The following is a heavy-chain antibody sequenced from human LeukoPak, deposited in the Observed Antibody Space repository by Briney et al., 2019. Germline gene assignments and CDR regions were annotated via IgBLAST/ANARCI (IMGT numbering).Heavy chain of an antibody. CDR3: AKSIVVVPAAIFDY. Sequence: GASLRLSCAASGFTFSSYAMSWVRQAPGKGLEWVSAISGSGGSTYYADSVKGRVTISRDNSKNTLYLQMNSLRAEDTAVYYCAKSIVVVPAAIFDYWGQGTLVTVSS. CDR2: ISGSGGST. V-gene: IGHV3-23*01. D-gene: IGHD2-2*01. CDR1: GFTFSSYA. J-gene: IGHJ4*02.